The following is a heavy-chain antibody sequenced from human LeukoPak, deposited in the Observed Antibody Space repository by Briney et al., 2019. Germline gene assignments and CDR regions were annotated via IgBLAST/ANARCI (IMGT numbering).Heavy chain of an antibody. Sequence: GASVKVSCKASGYTFTSYYMHWVRQAPGQGLEWMGIINPSGGSTSYAQKSQGRVTMTRDTSTSTVYMELSSLRSEDTAVYYCARDLGELLPQGGFDPWGQGTLVTVSS. CDR2: INPSGGST. J-gene: IGHJ5*02. CDR1: GYTFTSYY. D-gene: IGHD1-26*01. CDR3: ARDLGELLPQGGFDP. V-gene: IGHV1-46*01.